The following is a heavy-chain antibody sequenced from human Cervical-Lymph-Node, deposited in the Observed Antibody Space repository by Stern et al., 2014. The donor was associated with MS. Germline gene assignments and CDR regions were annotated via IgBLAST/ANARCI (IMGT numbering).Heavy chain of an antibody. V-gene: IGHV4-61*02. D-gene: IGHD1-26*01. J-gene: IGHJ5*02. CDR2: IHDSGST. CDR3: ATTRWDLFTWNWFDP. CDR1: GGSISSSGYY. Sequence: QVQLVQSGPGLVKPSQTLSLTCTVSGGSISSSGYYWSWIRQPADKGLEWIGRIHDSGSTYYNPSLKSRVTISMATAKNPVSPKLPSVTAADTAVYYCATTRWDLFTWNWFDPWGQGTLVTVSS.